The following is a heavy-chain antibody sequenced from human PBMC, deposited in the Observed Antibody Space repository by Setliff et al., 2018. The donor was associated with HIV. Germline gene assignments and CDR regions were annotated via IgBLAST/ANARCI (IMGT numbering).Heavy chain of an antibody. V-gene: IGHV4-39*07. D-gene: IGHD5-12*01. CDR1: GGSISSHY. J-gene: IGHJ6*03. CDR3: ARGRKRDGYNFYYYYMDV. CDR2: IYYSGSG. Sequence: SETLSLTCTVSGGSISSHYWGWIRQPPGKGLEWIGSIYYSGSGYYNPSLKSRVTISVDTSKNQFSLKLSSVTAADTAVYYCARGRKRDGYNFYYYYMDVWDKGTTVTVSS.